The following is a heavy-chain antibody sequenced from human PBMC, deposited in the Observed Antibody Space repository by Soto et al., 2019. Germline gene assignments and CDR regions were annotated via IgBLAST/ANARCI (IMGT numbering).Heavy chain of an antibody. CDR3: ARVDVDTAMVIRSFDY. V-gene: IGHV1-3*01. CDR1: GYTFTSYA. D-gene: IGHD5-18*01. J-gene: IGHJ4*02. CDR2: INAGNGNT. Sequence: ASVKVSCKASGYTFTSYAMHWVRQAPGQRLEWMGWINAGNGNTKYSQKFQGRVTITRDTSASTAYMELSSLRSEDTAVYYCARVDVDTAMVIRSFDYWGQGTLVTVSS.